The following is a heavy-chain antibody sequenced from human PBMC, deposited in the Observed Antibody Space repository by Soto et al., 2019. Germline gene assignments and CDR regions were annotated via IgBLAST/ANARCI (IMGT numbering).Heavy chain of an antibody. J-gene: IGHJ3*02. Sequence: GGSLRLSCAASGFTFSSYAMSWVRQAPGKGLEWVSAISGSGGSTYYADSVKGRFTISRDNSKNTLYLQMNSLRAEDTAVYYCAKDVCSGGSCYSHSFDIWGQGTMVTVS. CDR2: ISGSGGST. V-gene: IGHV3-23*01. D-gene: IGHD2-15*01. CDR3: AKDVCSGGSCYSHSFDI. CDR1: GFTFSSYA.